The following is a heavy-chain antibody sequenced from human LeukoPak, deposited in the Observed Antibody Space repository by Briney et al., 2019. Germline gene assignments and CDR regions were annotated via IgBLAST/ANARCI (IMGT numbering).Heavy chain of an antibody. CDR2: IYYSGST. Sequence: SETLSLTCTVSGVSIGSSSYYWGWIRQPLGKGLEWIGSIYYSGSTYYNPSLKSRVTISVDTSKNQFSLYLRLVTAADTAVYYCASLEAVAGTLIDYWGQGTLVTVSS. CDR1: GVSIGSSSYY. D-gene: IGHD6-19*01. V-gene: IGHV4-39*01. J-gene: IGHJ4*02. CDR3: ASLEAVAGTLIDY.